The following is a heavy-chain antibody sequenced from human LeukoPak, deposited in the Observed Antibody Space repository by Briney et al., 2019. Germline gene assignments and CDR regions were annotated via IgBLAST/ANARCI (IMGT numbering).Heavy chain of an antibody. CDR3: ARSSFPYYFDY. V-gene: IGHV3-74*01. CDR1: GFTFLTYW. J-gene: IGHJ4*02. CDR2: IDNDGGST. D-gene: IGHD3-16*01. Sequence: PGGSLRLSCAASGFTFLTYWMHWVRQVPGKGLVWVSRIDNDGGSTTYADSVKGRFTISRDNAKNTVYLQMNSVGAEDTAVYYCARSSFPYYFDYWGQGTLVTVSS.